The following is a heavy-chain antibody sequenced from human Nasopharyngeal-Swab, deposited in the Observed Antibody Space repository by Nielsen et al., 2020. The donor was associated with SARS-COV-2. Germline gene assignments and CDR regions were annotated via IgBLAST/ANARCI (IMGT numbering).Heavy chain of an antibody. CDR1: GSTFRTYG. Sequence: SVNVSRQASGSTFRTYGIILVRQAPGQGLEWMGGIIPMFHRANYAQKFQGRVTITADESTSTAYMELSSLRSEDTAVYYCARASNNYYDSSGYYWGFDYWGQGTLVTVSS. D-gene: IGHD3-22*01. J-gene: IGHJ4*02. V-gene: IGHV1-69*13. CDR3: ARASNNYYDSSGYYWGFDY. CDR2: IIPMFHRA.